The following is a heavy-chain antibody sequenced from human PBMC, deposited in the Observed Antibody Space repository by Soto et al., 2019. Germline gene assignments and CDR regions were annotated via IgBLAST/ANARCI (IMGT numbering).Heavy chain of an antibody. CDR3: ARGVHLGIVVVPAAQNWFDP. V-gene: IGHV1-2*04. CDR1: GYTFTGYY. J-gene: IGHJ5*02. Sequence: QVQLVQSGAEVKKPGASVKVSCKASGYTFTGYYMHWVRQAPGQGLEWMGWINPNSGGTNYAQKCQGWVTMTRDTSISTAYMELSRLRSDDTAVYYCARGVHLGIVVVPAAQNWFDPWGQGTLVTVSS. D-gene: IGHD2-2*03. CDR2: INPNSGGT.